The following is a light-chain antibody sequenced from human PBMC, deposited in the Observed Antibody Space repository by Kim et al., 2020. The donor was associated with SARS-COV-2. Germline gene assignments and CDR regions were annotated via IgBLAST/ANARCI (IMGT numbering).Light chain of an antibody. J-gene: IGLJ2*01. Sequence: NFMLTQPHSVSESPGKTVTISCTRSSGSIDDNYVQWYQQRPGGVPTTVIYEDDQRPSGVSDRFSGSIDNSSNSASLTISGLKTEDEADYYCQSYNRSNVVFGGGTKLTFL. V-gene: IGLV6-57*04. CDR3: QSYNRSNVV. CDR2: EDD. CDR1: SGSIDDNY.